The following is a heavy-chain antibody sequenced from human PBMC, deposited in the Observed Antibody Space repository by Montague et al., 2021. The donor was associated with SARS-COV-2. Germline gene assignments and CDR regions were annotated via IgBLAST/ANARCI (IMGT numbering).Heavy chain of an antibody. CDR2: IWAAAYDQ. V-gene: IGHV3-33*01. D-gene: IGHD4-17*01. CDR3: SRGSRGEFGRFDY. CDR1: GFKFNNYA. J-gene: IGHJ4*02. Sequence: SLRLSCAAFGFKFNNYAMHWVRQAPNKGLEWVAVIWAAAYDQYYADSVKGRFTISRDDSKNTLYLQMDSLRGEDTAVYYCSRGSRGEFGRFDYWGQGTLVTVSS.